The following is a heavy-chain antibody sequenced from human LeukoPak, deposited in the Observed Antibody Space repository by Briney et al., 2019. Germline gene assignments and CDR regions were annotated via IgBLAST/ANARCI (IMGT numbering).Heavy chain of an antibody. V-gene: IGHV4-59*01. D-gene: IGHD2-8*02. J-gene: IGHJ4*02. CDR1: GGSISSYY. CDR3: ARGFTGSAHYFDY. Sequence: SETLSLTCTVSGGSISSYYWSWIRQPPGKGLEWIGYIHYSGSTNYNPSLKSRVTISVDTSKSQFSLKLSSVTAADTAVYYCARGFTGSAHYFDYWGQGTLVTVSS. CDR2: IHYSGST.